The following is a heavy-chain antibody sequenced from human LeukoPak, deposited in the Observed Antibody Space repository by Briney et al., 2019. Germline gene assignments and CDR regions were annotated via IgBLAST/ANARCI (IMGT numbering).Heavy chain of an antibody. D-gene: IGHD5/OR15-5a*01. CDR3: VRAILGDSVAFEM. CDR2: ISYDGSKE. J-gene: IGHJ3*02. CDR1: GLTFNSYV. V-gene: IGHV3-30*03. Sequence: GRSVRLSCVASGLTFNSYVMHWVRQAPGKGLEWVALISYDGSKEYYADSVKGRFIIARDNSQDTLSLQMSSLRPEDTALYFCVRAILGDSVAFEMWGQGTMVTVSS.